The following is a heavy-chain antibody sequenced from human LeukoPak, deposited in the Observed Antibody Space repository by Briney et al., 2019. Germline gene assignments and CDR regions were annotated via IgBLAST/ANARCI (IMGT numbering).Heavy chain of an antibody. D-gene: IGHD5-24*01. V-gene: IGHV3-43D*03. CDR2: ISWDGGST. Sequence: RAGGSLRLSCAASGFTFSSYWMSWVRHAPGKGLEWVSLISWDGGSTYYADSVKGRFTISRDNSKNSLYLQMNSLRAEDTALYYCAKDINSRRWLQFFPIDYWGQGTLVTVSS. J-gene: IGHJ4*02. CDR3: AKDINSRRWLQFFPIDY. CDR1: GFTFSSYW.